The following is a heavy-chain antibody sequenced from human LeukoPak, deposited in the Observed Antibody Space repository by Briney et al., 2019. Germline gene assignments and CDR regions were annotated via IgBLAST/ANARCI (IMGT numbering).Heavy chain of an antibody. CDR3: AKDGGGILTGPDY. Sequence: GGSLRLSCAASGFTFSSYAMSWVRQAPGKGLEWVSSISGSGGSTYYADSVKGRFTISRDNSKNTLYLQMNSLRAEDTALYYCAKDGGGILTGPDYWGQGTLVTVSS. CDR2: ISGSGGST. CDR1: GFTFSSYA. D-gene: IGHD3-9*01. J-gene: IGHJ4*02. V-gene: IGHV3-23*01.